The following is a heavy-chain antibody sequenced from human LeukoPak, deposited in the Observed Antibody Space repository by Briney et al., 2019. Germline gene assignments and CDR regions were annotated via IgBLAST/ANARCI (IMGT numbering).Heavy chain of an antibody. V-gene: IGHV1-2*02. CDR2: INPNSGGT. CDR3: ARAYGYSSSWYVY. D-gene: IGHD6-13*01. CDR1: GYTFTGYY. Sequence: ASVKVSCKASGYTFTGYYMHWVRQAPGQGLGWMGWINPNSGGTNYAQKFQGRVTMTRDTSISTAYMELSRLRSDDTAVYYCARAYGYSSSWYVYWGQGTLVTVSS. J-gene: IGHJ4*02.